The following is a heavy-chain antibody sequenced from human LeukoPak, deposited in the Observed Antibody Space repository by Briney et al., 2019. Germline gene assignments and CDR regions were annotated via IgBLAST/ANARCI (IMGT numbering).Heavy chain of an antibody. CDR1: GYTFTSYG. V-gene: IGHV1-18*01. CDR3: ASWAGYCSSNNCYATSLDY. J-gene: IGHJ4*02. Sequence: GASVKVSCXASGYTFTSYGISWVRQAPGQGLEWMGWISAYNVNANFAQKLQDRVTMTTDTSTNTAYMELRSLRSDDTAVYYCASWAGYCSSNNCYATSLDYWGQGSLVTVSA. CDR2: ISAYNVNA. D-gene: IGHD2-2*01.